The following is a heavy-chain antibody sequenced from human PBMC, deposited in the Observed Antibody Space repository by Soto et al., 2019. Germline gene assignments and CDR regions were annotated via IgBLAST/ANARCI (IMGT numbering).Heavy chain of an antibody. CDR3: GRDVGVVMFASPFDY. V-gene: IGHV3-23*01. CDR2: INGSGSSK. Sequence: GSLRLSCAASGFTFSSYAMSWVRQAPGKGLEWVSDINGSGSSKYYADSVKGRFTISRDNAKNTLYLQMNSLRAEDTAVYYCGRDVGVVMFASPFDYWGQGTLVPVSS. J-gene: IGHJ4*02. D-gene: IGHD3-3*01. CDR1: GFTFSSYA.